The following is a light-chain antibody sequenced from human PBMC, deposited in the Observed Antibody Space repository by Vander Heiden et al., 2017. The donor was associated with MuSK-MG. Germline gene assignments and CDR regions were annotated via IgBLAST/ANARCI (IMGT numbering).Light chain of an antibody. CDR3: NSRDSSGDHVV. V-gene: IGLV3-19*01. CDR2: GKN. J-gene: IGLJ2*01. Sequence: SSELTQDPAVSVALGQTVRITCQGDSLRSYYASWYQQKPGQAPVRVIYGKNNRPSGIPDRFSGSSSGNTASLTINGAQAEDEADDYCNSRDSSGDHVVFGGGTKLTVL. CDR1: SLRSYY.